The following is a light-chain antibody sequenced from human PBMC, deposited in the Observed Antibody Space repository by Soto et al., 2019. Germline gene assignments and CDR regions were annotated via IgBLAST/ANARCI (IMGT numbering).Light chain of an antibody. V-gene: IGKV1-5*03. CDR3: QQYKTT. CDR1: QTISSW. Sequence: EIHMTQSPSTMSTPVGHRFTITCRASQTISSWLAWYQQKPVKAPKLMIYKTSTLESGVPSRFSGNGSGTEFTLTISSLQPDDVATYYCQQYKTTFGPGTKVDIK. J-gene: IGKJ3*01. CDR2: KTS.